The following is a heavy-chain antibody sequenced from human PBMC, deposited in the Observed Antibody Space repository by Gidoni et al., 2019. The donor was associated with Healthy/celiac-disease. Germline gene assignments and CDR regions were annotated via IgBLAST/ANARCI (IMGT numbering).Heavy chain of an antibody. CDR2: INPNSGGT. CDR1: GYTFPGYY. D-gene: IGHD3-3*01. V-gene: IGHV1-2*06. Sequence: QVQLVQSGAEVQKPGASVKVSCKASGYTFPGYYMHWVRQPPGQGLEWMGRINPNSGGTNYAQKFQGRVTMTRDTSISTAYMELSRLRSDDTAVYYCAREGTRVLKGGMDVWGQGTTVTVSS. J-gene: IGHJ6*02. CDR3: AREGTRVLKGGMDV.